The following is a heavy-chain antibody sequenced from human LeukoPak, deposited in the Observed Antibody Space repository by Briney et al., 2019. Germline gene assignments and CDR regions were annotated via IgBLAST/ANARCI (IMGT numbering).Heavy chain of an antibody. D-gene: IGHD3-3*01. J-gene: IGHJ4*02. CDR3: ARLGLTIFGVVTIFDY. CDR2: IYHSGST. Sequence: SETLSLTCAVSGYSISSGYYWGWIRPPPGKGREWIGSIYHSGSTYYNPSLKSRVTISVDTSKDQFSLKLSSVTAADTAVYYCARLGLTIFGVVTIFDYWGQGTLVTVSS. V-gene: IGHV4-38-2*01. CDR1: GYSISSGYY.